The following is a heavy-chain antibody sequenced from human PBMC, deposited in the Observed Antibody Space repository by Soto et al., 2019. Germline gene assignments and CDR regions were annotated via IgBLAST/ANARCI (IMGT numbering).Heavy chain of an antibody. V-gene: IGHV4-59*08. CDR1: GGSISSYY. CDR3: ARRYGTTFDY. J-gene: IGHJ4*02. CDR2: IYYSGST. Sequence: ETLSVTCTVSGGSISSYYWSWIRQPPGKGLEWIGYIYYSGSTNYNPSLKSRVTISVDTSKNQFSLKLSSVTAADTAVYYCARRYGTTFDYWGQGTLVTV. D-gene: IGHD1-1*01.